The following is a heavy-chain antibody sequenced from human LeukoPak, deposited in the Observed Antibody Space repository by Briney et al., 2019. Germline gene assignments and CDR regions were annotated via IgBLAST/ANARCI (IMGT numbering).Heavy chain of an antibody. CDR3: ARVVLLRFGELLYYFDY. Sequence: NSSETLSLTCTVSGGSISSSSYYWGWIRQPPGKGLEWIGSIYYSGSTYYNPTLKSRVTISVDTSKNQFSLKLSSVTAADTAVYYCARVVLLRFGELLYYFDYWGQGTLVTVSS. V-gene: IGHV4-39*07. CDR1: GGSISSSSYY. J-gene: IGHJ4*02. D-gene: IGHD3-10*01. CDR2: IYYSGST.